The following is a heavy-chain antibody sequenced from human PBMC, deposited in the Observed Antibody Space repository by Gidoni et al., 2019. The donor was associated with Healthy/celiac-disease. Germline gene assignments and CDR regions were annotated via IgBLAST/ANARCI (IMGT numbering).Heavy chain of an antibody. CDR2: INHSGST. Sequence: QVQLQQWGAGLLKPPETLSLTCAVYGGSFSGYYWSWIRQPPGKGLEWIGEINHSGSTNYNPSLKSRVTISVDTSKNQFSLKLSSVTAADTAVYYCARVTQYCSSTSCYFDYWGQGTLVTVSS. D-gene: IGHD2-2*01. V-gene: IGHV4-34*01. J-gene: IGHJ4*02. CDR3: ARVTQYCSSTSCYFDY. CDR1: GGSFSGYY.